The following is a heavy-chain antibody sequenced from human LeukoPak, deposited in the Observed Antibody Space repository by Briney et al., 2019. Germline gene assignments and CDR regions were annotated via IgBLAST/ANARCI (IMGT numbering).Heavy chain of an antibody. V-gene: IGHV4-39*01. Sequence: SETLSLTCTVSGGSISSSSYSWGWIRQPPGKGLEWIGSIYYSGSTYYNPSLKSRVTISVDTSKNQFSLKLSSVTAADTAVYYCARQDYYDSSGYYYGVGPWGQGTLVTVSS. J-gene: IGHJ5*02. CDR3: ARQDYYDSSGYYYGVGP. D-gene: IGHD3-22*01. CDR1: GGSISSSSYS. CDR2: IYYSGST.